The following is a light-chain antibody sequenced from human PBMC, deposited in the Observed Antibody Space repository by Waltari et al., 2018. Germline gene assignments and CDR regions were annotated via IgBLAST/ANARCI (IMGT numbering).Light chain of an antibody. CDR2: SAS. CDR3: QQSYVTPYT. J-gene: IGKJ2*01. V-gene: IGKV1-39*01. CDR1: QNIRNY. Sequence: DIQMTQSPPSLSASVGDRVTITCQTSQNIRNYLNWYQQKPGKAPRLLMYSASTLQSGVPSGFSGSGSGTGFTLIISSLQREDFATYYCQQSYVTPYTFGQGTKLEIK.